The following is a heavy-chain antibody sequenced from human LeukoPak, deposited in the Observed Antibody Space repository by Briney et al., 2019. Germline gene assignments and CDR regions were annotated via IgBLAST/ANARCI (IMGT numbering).Heavy chain of an antibody. Sequence: GGSLRLSCAASGFTVSSNYMSWVRQAPGKGLEWVSVIYSGGSTYYADSVKGRFTISRDNSKNTLYLQMNSLRAEDTAVYYCARDGSFDNNFDYWGQGTLVTVSS. CDR2: IYSGGST. CDR3: ARDGSFDNNFDY. CDR1: GFTVSSNY. D-gene: IGHD3-16*01. V-gene: IGHV3-66*01. J-gene: IGHJ4*02.